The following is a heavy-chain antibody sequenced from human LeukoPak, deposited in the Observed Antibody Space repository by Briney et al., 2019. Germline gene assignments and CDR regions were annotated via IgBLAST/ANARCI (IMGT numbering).Heavy chain of an antibody. Sequence: GGSLRLSCAASGFPFSSYGMHWVRQAPGKGLEWVSSISGSGGTTHYADSVKGRSTISRDNSKNTVYLQMNSLRAEDTAIYYCAKEGLEGYGEDWGQGTLVTVSS. CDR2: ISGSGGTT. CDR1: GFPFSSYG. CDR3: AKEGLEGYGED. V-gene: IGHV3-23*01. D-gene: IGHD4-17*01. J-gene: IGHJ4*02.